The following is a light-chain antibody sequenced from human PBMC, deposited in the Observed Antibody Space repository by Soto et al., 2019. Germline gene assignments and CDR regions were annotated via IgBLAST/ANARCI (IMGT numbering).Light chain of an antibody. V-gene: IGKV3-20*01. Sequence: EIVLTQSPGTLSLSPGERATLSCRASQSVSNNYLAWYQQKPGQAPRLLIYGASNRATGIPDRFSGSGSGTDFTLTISRLEPEDFAVYFCQQYGYSQWTFGQGTKVDIK. CDR2: GAS. CDR1: QSVSNNY. CDR3: QQYGYSQWT. J-gene: IGKJ1*01.